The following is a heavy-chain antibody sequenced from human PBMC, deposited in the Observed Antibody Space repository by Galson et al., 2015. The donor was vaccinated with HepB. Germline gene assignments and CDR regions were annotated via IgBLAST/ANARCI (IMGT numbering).Heavy chain of an antibody. CDR2: ISSSSSYT. CDR1: GFTFSDYY. V-gene: IGHV3-11*06. D-gene: IGHD3-3*01. Sequence: SLRLSCAASGFTFSDYYMSWIRQAPGKGLEWVSYISSSSSYTNYADSVKGRFTISRDNAKNSLYLQMNSLRAEDTAVYYCARDSLIWSGYGVEGYYYYYMDVWGKGTTVTVSS. J-gene: IGHJ6*03. CDR3: ARDSLIWSGYGVEGYYYYYMDV.